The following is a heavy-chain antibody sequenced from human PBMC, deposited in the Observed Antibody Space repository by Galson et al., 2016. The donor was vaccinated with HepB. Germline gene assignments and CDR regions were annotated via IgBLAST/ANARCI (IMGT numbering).Heavy chain of an antibody. D-gene: IGHD3-16*01. CDR3: ARRLSMGWGAYDI. V-gene: IGHV3-23*01. J-gene: IGHJ3*02. CDR1: GFTFSTYA. Sequence: SLRLSCAASGFTFSTYAMSWVRQAPGKGLEWVSGISGSGGTTYYADFVEGRFTISRDNSKNTLDLHMNSLRAEDTAMYYCARRLSMGWGAYDIWGQGTVVTVSS. CDR2: ISGSGGTT.